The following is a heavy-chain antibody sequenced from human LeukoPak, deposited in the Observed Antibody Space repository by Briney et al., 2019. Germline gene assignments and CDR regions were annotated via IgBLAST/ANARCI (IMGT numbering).Heavy chain of an antibody. CDR2: VSSSGRTI. D-gene: IGHD2-15*01. Sequence: GGSLRLSCAAAGFTFSSYEMNWVRQAPGKGLEWVSYVSSSGRTIYYADSVKGRFTISRDNAQNPLYLQMNSLRAEDTAVYYCARATRGVASDFDYWGQGTLVTVSS. V-gene: IGHV3-48*03. CDR3: ARATRGVASDFDY. CDR1: GFTFSSYE. J-gene: IGHJ4*02.